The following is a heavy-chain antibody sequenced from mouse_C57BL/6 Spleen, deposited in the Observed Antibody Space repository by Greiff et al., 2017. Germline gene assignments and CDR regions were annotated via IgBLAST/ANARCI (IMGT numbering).Heavy chain of an antibody. Sequence: QVQLKQSGAELARPGASVKMSCKASGYTFTSYTMHWVKQRPGQGLEWIGYINPSSGYTKYNQKFKDKATLTADKSSSTAYMQLGSLTSEDSAVYYCAREDSDDEGWFDYWGQGTTLTVSA. CDR2: INPSSGYT. V-gene: IGHV1-4*01. J-gene: IGHJ2*01. CDR3: AREDSDDEGWFDY. D-gene: IGHD2-12*01. CDR1: GYTFTSYT.